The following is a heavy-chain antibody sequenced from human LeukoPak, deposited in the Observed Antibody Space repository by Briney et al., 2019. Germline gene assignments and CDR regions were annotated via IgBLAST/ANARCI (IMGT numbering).Heavy chain of an antibody. CDR2: SSASGDSP. V-gene: IGHV3-23*01. J-gene: IGHJ1*01. D-gene: IGHD3-10*01. Sequence: PRGSLRLSCTASGFTFNNYAMSSVRQAPGKRLEWVSASSASGDSPYYADSVKGRFTISRDNSKNTLDLQMNSLRVEDRAVYYCAKGVFGSGSYREYFEQWGQGTLVTVSS. CDR3: AKGVFGSGSYREYFEQ. CDR1: GFTFNNYA.